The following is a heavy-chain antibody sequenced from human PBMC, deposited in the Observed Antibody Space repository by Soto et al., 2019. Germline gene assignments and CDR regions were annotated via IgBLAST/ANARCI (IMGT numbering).Heavy chain of an antibody. D-gene: IGHD3-10*01. J-gene: IGHJ4*02. CDR2: IVVGSGNT. CDR3: AARPLYGSGSYIEGDY. CDR1: GFTFTSSA. Sequence: QMQLVQSGPEVKKPGTSVKVSCKASGFTFTSSAMQSVRQARGQRLEWIGWIVVGSGNTNYAQKFQERVTITRDMSTSTAYMELSSLRSEDTAVYYCAARPLYGSGSYIEGDYWGQGTLVTVSS. V-gene: IGHV1-58*02.